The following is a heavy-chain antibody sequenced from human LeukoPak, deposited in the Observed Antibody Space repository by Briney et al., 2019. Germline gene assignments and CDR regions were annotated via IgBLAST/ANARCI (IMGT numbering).Heavy chain of an antibody. CDR3: ARGMGAPDY. CDR1: GFTFSSYW. J-gene: IGHJ4*02. Sequence: GGSLRLSCAASGFTFSSYWMSWVRQAPGKGLEWVANIKQDGCEINYVDSVKGRFTISRDNAKNSLYLQMKSLRVEDTAVYYCARGMGAPDYWGQGTLVTVSS. CDR2: IKQDGCEI. V-gene: IGHV3-7*04. D-gene: IGHD1-26*01.